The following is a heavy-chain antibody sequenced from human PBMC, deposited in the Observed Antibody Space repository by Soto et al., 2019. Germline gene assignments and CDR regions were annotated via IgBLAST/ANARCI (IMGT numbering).Heavy chain of an antibody. CDR1: GYTFTSYY. CDR3: ARGWPVCGWYLGYFDF. D-gene: IGHD6-19*01. J-gene: IGHJ4*02. CDR2: INPSGGTT. V-gene: IGHV1-46*03. Sequence: ASVKVSCKASGYTFTSYYMHWVRQAPGQGLEWLGLINPSGGTTAYAQNFQGRVTMTRDTSTSTVYIELSSLRSEDTAVYYCARGWPVCGWYLGYFDFWGQGTLVTVSS.